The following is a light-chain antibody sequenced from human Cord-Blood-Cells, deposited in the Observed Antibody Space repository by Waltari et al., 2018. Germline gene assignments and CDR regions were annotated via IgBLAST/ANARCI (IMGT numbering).Light chain of an antibody. CDR2: DVS. CDR1: SSDVGGYNY. J-gene: IGLJ3*02. CDR3: SSYTSSSTLNWV. Sequence: QSALTQPASVSGSPGQSITISCTGTSSDVGGYNYVSWYQQHPGKAPKLMIYDVSNRPSGVCNRCSGSKSGNTASLTISGLQAEDEAYYYCSSYTSSSTLNWVFGGGTKLTVL. V-gene: IGLV2-14*01.